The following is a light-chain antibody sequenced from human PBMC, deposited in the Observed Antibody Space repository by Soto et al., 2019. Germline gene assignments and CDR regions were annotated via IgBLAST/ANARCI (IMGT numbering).Light chain of an antibody. CDR2: GNT. V-gene: IGLV1-40*01. CDR1: SSNLGPGYD. CDR3: QSYDRSLSGSI. Sequence: QSVLTQPPSVSGAPGQRVTISCTGSSSNLGPGYDVHWYQQLPGRAPKLLIYGNTNRPSGVPDRFSGSKSGTSASLDITGIQAEDEADYYCQSYDRSLSGSIFGTGTKVTV. J-gene: IGLJ1*01.